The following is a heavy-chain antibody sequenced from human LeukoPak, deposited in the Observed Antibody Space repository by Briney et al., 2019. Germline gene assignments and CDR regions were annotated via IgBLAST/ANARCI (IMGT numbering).Heavy chain of an antibody. D-gene: IGHD2-2*01. CDR1: GGSISSYY. V-gene: IGHV4-59*01. CDR3: ARSPDIVVVPAANYFDY. Sequence: SETLSLTCTVSGGSISSYYWSWIRQPPGKGLEWVGYIYYSGSTNYNPSLKSRVTISVDTSKNQFSLKLSSVTAADTAVYYCARSPDIVVVPAANYFDYWGQGTLVTVSS. J-gene: IGHJ4*02. CDR2: IYYSGST.